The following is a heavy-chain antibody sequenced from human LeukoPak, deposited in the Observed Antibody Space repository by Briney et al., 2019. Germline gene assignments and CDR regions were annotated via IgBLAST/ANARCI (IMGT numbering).Heavy chain of an antibody. V-gene: IGHV1-18*04. Sequence: ASVTVSCKASGYTFTGYYMHWVRQAPGQGLEWMGWINPYNGNTNYAQQLQGRVTMTTDTSTSTSYMELRSLRSDDTAMFYCARDYNNYPYYWGQGTLVSVSS. CDR2: INPYNGNT. CDR3: ARDYNNYPYY. CDR1: GYTFTGYY. J-gene: IGHJ4*02. D-gene: IGHD4-11*01.